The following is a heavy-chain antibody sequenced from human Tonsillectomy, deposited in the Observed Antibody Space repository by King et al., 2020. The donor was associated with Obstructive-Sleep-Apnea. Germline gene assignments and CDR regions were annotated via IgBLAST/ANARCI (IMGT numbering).Heavy chain of an antibody. CDR1: GFTCSSYA. V-gene: IGHV3-23*04. D-gene: IGHD3-10*01. J-gene: IGHJ4*02. CDR3: AKDHYYGSGSYPYYFDY. Sequence: VQLVESGGGLVQPGGSLRLSCAASGFTCSSYAMSWFRQAPGKGLEWVSAISGSGGSTYYADSVKGRFTISRDNSKNTLYLQMNSLRAEDTAVYYCAKDHYYGSGSYPYYFDYWGQGTLVTVSS. CDR2: ISGSGGST.